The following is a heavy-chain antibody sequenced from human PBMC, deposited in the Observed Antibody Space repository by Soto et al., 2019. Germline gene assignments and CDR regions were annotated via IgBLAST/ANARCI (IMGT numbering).Heavy chain of an antibody. Sequence: SVKVSCKASGGTFSSYTISWVRQAPGQGLEWMGRIVPILGIPNYAQKFQGRVTITADKSTSTAYMELSSLRSDDTAVYYCVRDLPTLDYWGQGTLVTVSS. J-gene: IGHJ4*02. CDR2: IVPILGIP. CDR1: GGTFSSYT. V-gene: IGHV1-69*04. CDR3: VRDLPTLDY.